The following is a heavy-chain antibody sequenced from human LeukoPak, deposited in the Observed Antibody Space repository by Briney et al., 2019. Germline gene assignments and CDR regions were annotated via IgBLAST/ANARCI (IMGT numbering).Heavy chain of an antibody. CDR1: GFTFSSYS. J-gene: IGHJ5*02. CDR3: ARDKSGSYQNYWFDP. D-gene: IGHD1-26*01. CDR2: ISSSSSYI. Sequence: GGSLRLSCAASGFTFSSYSMNWVRQAPGKGLEWVSSISSSSSYIYYADSVKGRFTISRDNAKNSLYLQMNSLRAEDTAVYYCARDKSGSYQNYWFDPWGQGTLVTVSS. V-gene: IGHV3-21*01.